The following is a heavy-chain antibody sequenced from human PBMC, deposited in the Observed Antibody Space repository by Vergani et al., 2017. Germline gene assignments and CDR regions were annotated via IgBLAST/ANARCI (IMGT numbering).Heavy chain of an antibody. J-gene: IGHJ3*02. V-gene: IGHV3-64*01. CDR2: ISSNGGST. Sequence: EVQLVESGGGLVQPGGSLRLSCAASGFTFSSYAMHWVRQAPGKGLEYVSAISSNGGSTYYANSVKGRFTISRDNSKITLYLQIGSLRAEDMAVYYCAREFVVYCSSTSCYRQDAFDIWGQGTMGTVSS. CDR3: AREFVVYCSSTSCYRQDAFDI. CDR1: GFTFSSYA. D-gene: IGHD2-2*02.